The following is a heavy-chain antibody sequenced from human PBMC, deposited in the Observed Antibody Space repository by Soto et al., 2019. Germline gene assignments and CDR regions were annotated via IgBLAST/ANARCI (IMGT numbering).Heavy chain of an antibody. CDR2: IKQDGSEK. V-gene: IGHV3-7*01. D-gene: IGHD6-19*01. J-gene: IGHJ5*02. CDR1: GFTFSSYW. Sequence: GGSLRLSCAASGFTFSSYWMSWVRQAPGKGLEWVANIKQDGSEKYYVDSVKGRFTISRDNAKNSLYLQMNSLRAEDTAVYYCARDSGWSYNWFDPWGQGTLVTVSS. CDR3: ARDSGWSYNWFDP.